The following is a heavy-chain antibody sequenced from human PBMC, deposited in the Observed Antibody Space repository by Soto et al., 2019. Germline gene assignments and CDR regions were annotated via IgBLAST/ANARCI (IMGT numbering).Heavy chain of an antibody. Sequence: TLSLTCTVSGGSISSGDYYWSWIRQPPGKGLEWIGYIYYSGSTYYNPSLKSRVTISVDTSKNQFSLKLSSVTAADTAVYYCARVYGDYENWFDPWGQGTLVTVSS. D-gene: IGHD4-17*01. J-gene: IGHJ5*02. CDR1: GGSISSGDYY. CDR3: ARVYGDYENWFDP. CDR2: IYYSGST. V-gene: IGHV4-30-4*01.